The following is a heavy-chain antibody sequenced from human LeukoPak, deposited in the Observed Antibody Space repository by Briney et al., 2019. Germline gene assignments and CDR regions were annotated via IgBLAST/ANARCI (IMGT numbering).Heavy chain of an antibody. J-gene: IGHJ4*02. D-gene: IGHD3-10*01. CDR1: GFTFKDYA. CDR2: MTGSSGST. CDR3: ARSSTNMVLYYFDF. V-gene: IGHV3-23*01. Sequence: GGSLRLSCAASGFTFKDYAMSWVRQAPGTGLEWVSSMTGSSGSTYYADSVKGRFTISRDNSKSILFLQMNSLRADDTAIYYCARSSTNMVLYYFDFWGQGTLVPVSS.